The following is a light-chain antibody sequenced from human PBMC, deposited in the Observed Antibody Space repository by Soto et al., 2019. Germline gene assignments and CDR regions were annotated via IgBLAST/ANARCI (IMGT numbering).Light chain of an antibody. CDR3: QQYTGPPTT. Sequence: DIVLTQSPGSLSLSPGERATLSCRSSQSVSSSFLAWYQQRPGQAPRLIIYGASTRAAGIPDRFSGSWSGTDFTLTITRLEPEDAAVYFCQQYTGPPTTLGQGTRLEIK. V-gene: IGKV3-20*01. CDR2: GAS. CDR1: QSVSSSF. J-gene: IGKJ5*01.